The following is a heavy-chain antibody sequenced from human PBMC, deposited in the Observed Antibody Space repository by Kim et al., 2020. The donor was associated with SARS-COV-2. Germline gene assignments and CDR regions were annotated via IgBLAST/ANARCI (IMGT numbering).Heavy chain of an antibody. D-gene: IGHD6-19*01. CDR2: INPNSGGT. V-gene: IGHV1-2*02. Sequence: ASVKVSCKASGYTFTGYYMHWVRQAPGQGLEWMGWINPNSGGTNYAQKFQGRVTMTRDTSISTAYMELSRLRSDDTAVYYCARVISRYSSGWFGEIREDFDYWGQGTLVTVSS. CDR3: ARVISRYSSGWFGEIREDFDY. J-gene: IGHJ4*02. CDR1: GYTFTGYY.